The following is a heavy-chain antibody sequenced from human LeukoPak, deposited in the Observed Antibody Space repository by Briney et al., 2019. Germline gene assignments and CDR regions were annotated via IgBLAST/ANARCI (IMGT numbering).Heavy chain of an antibody. Sequence: ASVKVSCKASGYTFTSYGISWVRQAPGQGLEWMGWISAYNGNTNYVQKLQGRVTMTTDTSTSTAYTELRSLRSDDTVVYYCARGHYYASGSYYEFWGQGTLVTVSS. V-gene: IGHV1-18*01. D-gene: IGHD3-10*01. CDR2: ISAYNGNT. J-gene: IGHJ4*02. CDR1: GYTFTSYG. CDR3: ARGHYYASGSYYEF.